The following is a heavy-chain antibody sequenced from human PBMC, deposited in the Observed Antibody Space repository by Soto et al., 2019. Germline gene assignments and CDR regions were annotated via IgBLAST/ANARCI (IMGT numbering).Heavy chain of an antibody. J-gene: IGHJ4*02. V-gene: IGHV3-23*01. CDR1: GFTFNDYG. Sequence: GGSLRLSCAASGFTFNDYGVGWVRQAPGKGLEWVSAISGSGGSTYYADSVKGRFTISRDNSKNTLYLQMNSLRAEDTAVYYCAKTNYLIIAAADPYYFDYWGQGTLVTVSS. D-gene: IGHD6-13*01. CDR2: ISGSGGST. CDR3: AKTNYLIIAAADPYYFDY.